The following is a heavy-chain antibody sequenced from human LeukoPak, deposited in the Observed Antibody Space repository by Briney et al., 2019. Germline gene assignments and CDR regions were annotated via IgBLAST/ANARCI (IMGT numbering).Heavy chain of an antibody. Sequence: GGSLRLSCAASGFTFSDYYMSWIRQAPGKGLEWVSYISSSSSYKNYAESVKGRFTISRDKDKKSLYLQMSRLRAEDTAEYYFARVESRSSWYAYWGQATLVTVSS. V-gene: IGHV3-11*03. D-gene: IGHD6-13*01. CDR1: GFTFSDYY. CDR2: ISSSSSYK. J-gene: IGHJ4*02. CDR3: ARVESRSSWYAY.